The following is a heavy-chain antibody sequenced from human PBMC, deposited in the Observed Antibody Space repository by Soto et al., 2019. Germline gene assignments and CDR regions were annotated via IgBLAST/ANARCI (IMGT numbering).Heavy chain of an antibody. CDR3: ARLRWNYSLGVFDY. Sequence: SETLSLTCAVSGGSITSVGYSWSWIRQAPGKGLEWLGYIYQSGSAYYNPSLKSRVTISIDKFKNQFSLKLSSVTAADTAVYYCARLRWNYSLGVFDYWGQGTLVTVSS. CDR1: GGSITSVGYS. V-gene: IGHV4-30-2*01. D-gene: IGHD1-7*01. J-gene: IGHJ4*02. CDR2: IYQSGSA.